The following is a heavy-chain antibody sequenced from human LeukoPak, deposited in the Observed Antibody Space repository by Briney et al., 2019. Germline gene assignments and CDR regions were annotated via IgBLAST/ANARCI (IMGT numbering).Heavy chain of an antibody. J-gene: IGHJ4*02. Sequence: SETLSLTCAVSGGSISSYYWSWIRQPPGEGLEWIAYIYYSGSTHHNPSLKSRVTISVDTSKNQFSLKLSSATAADTAVYYCARYVWGSYPTFEDYWGQGTLVTVSS. CDR3: ARYVWGSYPTFEDY. D-gene: IGHD3-16*02. CDR1: GGSISSYY. V-gene: IGHV4-59*01. CDR2: IYYSGST.